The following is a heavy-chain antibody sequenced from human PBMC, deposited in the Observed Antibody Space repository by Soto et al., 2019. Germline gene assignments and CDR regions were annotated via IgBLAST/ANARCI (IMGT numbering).Heavy chain of an antibody. CDR3: ARGEVRLSYFDY. D-gene: IGHD3-16*02. Sequence: PSETLSLTCTVSGGSISSYHWSWIRQPPGKGLEWVGYIYYSGSTNYNPSLKSRVTISADTSKNQFSLKLSSVTAADTAVYYCARGEVRLSYFDYWGQGTLVTVSS. J-gene: IGHJ4*02. CDR2: IYYSGST. CDR1: GGSISSYH. V-gene: IGHV4-59*12.